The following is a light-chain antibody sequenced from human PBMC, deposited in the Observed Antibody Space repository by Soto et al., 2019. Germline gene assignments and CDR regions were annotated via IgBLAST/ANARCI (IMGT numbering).Light chain of an antibody. V-gene: IGLV2-8*01. J-gene: IGLJ2*01. Sequence: QSALTQPPSASGSPGQSVTISCTGTSSDVGAYKFVSWYQLHPGKAPKLMIYEVNLRPSGVPDRFSGSKSGNTASLTVSGLQVEDEADYYCSSYGGRSNLVFGGGTKVTVL. CDR1: SSDVGAYKF. CDR2: EVN. CDR3: SSYGGRSNLV.